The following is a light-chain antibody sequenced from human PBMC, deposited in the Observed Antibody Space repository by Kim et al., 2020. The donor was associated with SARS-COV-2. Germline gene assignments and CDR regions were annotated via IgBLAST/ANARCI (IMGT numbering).Light chain of an antibody. CDR2: GAS. J-gene: IGKJ4*01. V-gene: IGKV3-15*01. CDR1: QSVNNN. Sequence: EIVMTQSPATLSVSPGERATLSCRASQSVNNNLAWYQQKPGQAARLLIYGASTRATGIPARFSGSGSGTYLTLTISSLQSEDFAVYYCQQYNAWPLTFGGGTKLEI. CDR3: QQYNAWPLT.